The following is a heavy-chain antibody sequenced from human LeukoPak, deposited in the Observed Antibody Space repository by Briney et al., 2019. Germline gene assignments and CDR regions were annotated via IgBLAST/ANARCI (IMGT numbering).Heavy chain of an antibody. CDR2: IWYDGSNK. D-gene: IGHD3-3*01. CDR1: GFTFSSYG. V-gene: IGHV3-33*01. Sequence: PGGSLRLSCAASGFTFSSYGMHWVRQAPGKGLEWVAVIWYDGSNKYYADSVKGRFTISRDNSKNPLYLQMNILRAEDTAVYYCARGPYYDFWSGYYLSPLDYWGQGTLVTVSS. J-gene: IGHJ4*02. CDR3: ARGPYYDFWSGYYLSPLDY.